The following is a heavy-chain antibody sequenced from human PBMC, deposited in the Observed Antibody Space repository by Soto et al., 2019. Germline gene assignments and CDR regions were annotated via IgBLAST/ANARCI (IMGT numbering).Heavy chain of an antibody. Sequence: PSETLSLTCTVSGYSISSGSYWGWIRQPPGKGPEWMASIYHGGTTFYNPSLRSRVTVSVDKSNNQFSLKLRSVTAADTAVYYCAKVHVIVVAGSTFDYWGHGTLVTVSS. CDR1: GYSISSGSY. CDR3: AKVHVIVVAGSTFDY. CDR2: IYHGGTT. J-gene: IGHJ4*01. V-gene: IGHV4-38-2*02. D-gene: IGHD6-19*01.